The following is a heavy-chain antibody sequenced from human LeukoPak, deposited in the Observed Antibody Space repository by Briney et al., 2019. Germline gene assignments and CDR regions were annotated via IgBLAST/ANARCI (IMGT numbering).Heavy chain of an antibody. D-gene: IGHD3-22*01. Sequence: PSETLSLTCTVSGYSISSGYYWGWIRQPPGKGLEWIGSIYHSGSTYYNPSLKSRVTISVDTSKNQFSLKLSSVTAADTAVYYCARVQDSSGYPFDYWGQGTLVTVSS. CDR2: IYHSGST. CDR3: ARVQDSSGYPFDY. J-gene: IGHJ4*02. V-gene: IGHV4-38-2*02. CDR1: GYSISSGYY.